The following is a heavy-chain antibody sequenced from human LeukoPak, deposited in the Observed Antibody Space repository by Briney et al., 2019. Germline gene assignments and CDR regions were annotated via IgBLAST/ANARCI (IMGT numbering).Heavy chain of an antibody. V-gene: IGHV3-23*01. CDR3: ARDPNIKTSVTTGWEY. J-gene: IGHJ4*02. D-gene: IGHD4-17*01. Sequence: GGSLRLSCAASGLSLTDYAMTWVRQAPGKGLEWVSAILPSGGRTYYADSVKGRFTISRDNSENTLYLHMSSLRAEDTAIYYCARDPNIKTSVTTGWEYWGQGTLVTVSS. CDR2: ILPSGGRT. CDR1: GLSLTDYA.